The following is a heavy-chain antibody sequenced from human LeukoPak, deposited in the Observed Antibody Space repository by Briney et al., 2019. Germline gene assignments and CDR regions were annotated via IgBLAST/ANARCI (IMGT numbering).Heavy chain of an antibody. D-gene: IGHD6-19*01. Sequence: PTDTPSLTCTVSGGSISSYYWSWIRQPPGKGLEWIGYMYYSGSTNSNPSLKSRVTISVDTSKNQFSLKLSSVAAADTAVYYCARHTKNSSGWYYFDYWGQGTLVTVPS. CDR2: MYYSGST. J-gene: IGHJ4*02. V-gene: IGHV4-59*08. CDR1: GGSISSYY. CDR3: ARHTKNSSGWYYFDY.